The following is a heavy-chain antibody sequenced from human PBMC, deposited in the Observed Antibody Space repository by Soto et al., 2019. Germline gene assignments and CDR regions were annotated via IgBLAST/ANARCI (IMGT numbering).Heavy chain of an antibody. CDR3: ARASPQVEYQLLSYYYYYYMDV. V-gene: IGHV1-69*13. J-gene: IGHJ6*03. D-gene: IGHD2-2*01. CDR2: IIPIFGTA. Sequence: GASVKVSCKASGGTFSSYAISWVRQAPGQGLEWMGGIIPIFGTANYAQKFQGRVTITADESTSTAYMELSSLRSEDTAVYYCARASPQVEYQLLSYYYYYYMDVWGKGTTVTVSS. CDR1: GGTFSSYA.